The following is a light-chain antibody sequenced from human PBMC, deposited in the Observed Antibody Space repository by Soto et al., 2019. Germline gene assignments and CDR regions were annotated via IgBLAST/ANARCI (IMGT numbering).Light chain of an antibody. V-gene: IGKV4-1*01. CDR2: WES. CDR3: QQYYATPSPS. CDR1: QSVLYSSNNKNY. Sequence: DIVMTQSPDSLAVSLGERATINCKSSQSVLYSSNNKNYLAWYQQKPGQPLKLLIYWESTRESGVPDRFSGSGSETDFNLTISSLQAEDVAVYHCQQYYATPSPSFGGGTKVEIK. J-gene: IGKJ4*01.